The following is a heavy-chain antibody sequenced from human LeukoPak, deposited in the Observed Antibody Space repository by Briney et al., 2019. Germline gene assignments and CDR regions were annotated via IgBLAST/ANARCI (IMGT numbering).Heavy chain of an antibody. CDR1: GITFDDYA. D-gene: IGHD3-22*01. V-gene: IGHV3-43D*03. J-gene: IGHJ4*02. CDR2: ISWDGGST. CDR3: AKGVYYDIQAEVGTFDY. Sequence: GGSLRLSCAASGITFDDYAMHWVRQAPGKGLEWVSLISWDGGSTYYADSVKGRFTISRDNSKNSLYLQMNSLRAEDTALYYCAKGVYYDIQAEVGTFDYWGQGTLVTVSS.